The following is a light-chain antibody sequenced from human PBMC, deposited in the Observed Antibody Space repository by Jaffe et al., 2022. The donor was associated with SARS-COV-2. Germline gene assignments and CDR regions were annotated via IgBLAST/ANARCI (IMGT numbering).Light chain of an antibody. CDR2: DVS. J-gene: IGLJ2*01. V-gene: IGLV2-14*01. Sequence: QSALTQPASLSGSPGQSITISCTGTSSDIGGHNYVSWYQQHPGKAPKLMIYDVSNRPSGVSTRFSGSKSGNTASLTISGLQAEDESDYYCSSYRNINTVVFGGGTKLTVL. CDR3: SSYRNINTVV. CDR1: SSDIGGHNY.